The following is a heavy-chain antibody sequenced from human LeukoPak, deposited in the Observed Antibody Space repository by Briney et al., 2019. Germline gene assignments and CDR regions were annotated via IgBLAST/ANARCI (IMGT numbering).Heavy chain of an antibody. J-gene: IGHJ6*03. CDR2: MNPSSGNT. D-gene: IGHD2-15*01. Sequence: ALVKVSCKASGYTFTSYDINWVRQATGQGLEWMGWMNPSSGNTGYARKFQGRVTMTRNTSISTAYMELSSLRSEDTAVYYCARGRYHIARANCSGGSCYSPAYYYYYMDVWGKGTTVTVSS. CDR3: ARGRYHIARANCSGGSCYSPAYYYYYMDV. V-gene: IGHV1-8*01. CDR1: GYTFTSYD.